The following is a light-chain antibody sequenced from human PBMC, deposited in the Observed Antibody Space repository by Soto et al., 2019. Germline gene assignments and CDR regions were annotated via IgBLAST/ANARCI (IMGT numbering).Light chain of an antibody. V-gene: IGKV3-15*01. CDR2: GAS. J-gene: IGKJ2*01. Sequence: EIVMTQSPVILSVSPGESVILSCRASQSVGSNLAWYQQKPGQAPRLLIYGASTRATGTPARFSGSGSGAEFTLTISSLQSEDFALYYCQQFNIWPHTFGQGTNLEI. CDR1: QSVGSN. CDR3: QQFNIWPHT.